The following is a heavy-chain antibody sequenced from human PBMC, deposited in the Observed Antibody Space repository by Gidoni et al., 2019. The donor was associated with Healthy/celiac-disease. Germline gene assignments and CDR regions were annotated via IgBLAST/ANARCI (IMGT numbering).Heavy chain of an antibody. CDR3: TTFVVVPAGLTYYFDY. J-gene: IGHJ4*02. CDR1: GFTFRNAW. D-gene: IGHD2-2*01. Sequence: EVQLVESGGGLVKPGGSLRLSCAASGFTFRNAWTCWVRPAPGKGLEWVGRIKSKTDGGTTDYAAPVKGRFTISRDDSKNTLYLQMNSLKTEDTAVYYCTTFVVVPAGLTYYFDYWGQGTLVTVSS. V-gene: IGHV3-15*01. CDR2: IKSKTDGGTT.